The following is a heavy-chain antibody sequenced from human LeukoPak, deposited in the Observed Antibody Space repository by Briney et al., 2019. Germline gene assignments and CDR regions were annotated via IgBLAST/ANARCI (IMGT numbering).Heavy chain of an antibody. CDR3: ARAFSSTSPEAN. V-gene: IGHV4-38-2*02. CDR1: GYSINSGYY. Sequence: PSETLSLTCTVSGYSINSGYYWGWIRQPPGKGLEWIGNIYHSGSTSYNPSLKSRVTISVDTSKNQFSLKLTSLTAADTAVYYCARAFSSTSPEANWGQGTLVTVSS. J-gene: IGHJ4*02. CDR2: IYHSGST. D-gene: IGHD6-13*01.